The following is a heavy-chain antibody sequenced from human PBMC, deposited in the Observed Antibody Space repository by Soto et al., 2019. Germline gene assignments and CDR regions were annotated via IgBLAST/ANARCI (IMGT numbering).Heavy chain of an antibody. CDR2: VFSSGSA. Sequence: QVQLQESGPGLVKPSETLSLTCTVSGGSINNYYWSWIRQPAGKGLEWIGRVFSSGSANYNPSLKSRVTMSVATSKNQISLRLSSVTAADTAVYYCARGLSSSWPSDAFDIWGQGTMVTVSS. J-gene: IGHJ3*02. D-gene: IGHD6-13*01. CDR1: GGSINNYY. V-gene: IGHV4-4*07. CDR3: ARGLSSSWPSDAFDI.